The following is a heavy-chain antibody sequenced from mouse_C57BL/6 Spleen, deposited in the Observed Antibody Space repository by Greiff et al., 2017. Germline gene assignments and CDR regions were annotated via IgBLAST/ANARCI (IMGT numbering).Heavy chain of an antibody. D-gene: IGHD2-4*01. CDR3: ARAYYDYDAEGFDY. V-gene: IGHV1-82*01. J-gene: IGHJ2*01. Sequence: VQLQQSGPELVKPGASVKISCKASGYAFSSSWMNWVKQRPGKGLEWIGRIYPGDGDTNYNGKFKGKATLTADKSSSTAYMQLSSLTSEDSAVYFCARAYYDYDAEGFDYWGQGTTLTVSS. CDR1: GYAFSSSW. CDR2: IYPGDGDT.